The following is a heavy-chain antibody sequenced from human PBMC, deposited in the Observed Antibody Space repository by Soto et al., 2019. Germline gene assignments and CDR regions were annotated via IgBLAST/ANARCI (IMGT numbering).Heavy chain of an antibody. Sequence: QVQLVQSGAEVKKPGASVKVSCKASGYTFSSYGISWVRQAPGQGLEWMGWISAYNGNTNYAQKLQGRVTITTDTSTSTAYMELRSLRPADTAVYYCVRWLTHTDYWGQGTLVTVSS. CDR2: ISAYNGNT. J-gene: IGHJ4*02. V-gene: IGHV1-18*01. D-gene: IGHD5-12*01. CDR1: GYTFSSYG. CDR3: VRWLTHTDY.